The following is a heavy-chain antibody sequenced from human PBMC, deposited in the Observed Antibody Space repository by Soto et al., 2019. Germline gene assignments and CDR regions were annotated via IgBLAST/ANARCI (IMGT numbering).Heavy chain of an antibody. CDR1: GFTFSSYS. CDR2: ISSSSSYI. Sequence: PGWSLRLSCAASGFTFSSYSMNLVRQAPGKGLEWVSSISSSSSYIYYADSVKGRFTISRDNAKNSLYLQMNSLRAEDTAVYYCARAKRSSSVYYYGMDVWGEGTKVTVS. CDR3: ARAKRSSSVYYYGMDV. J-gene: IGHJ6*02. D-gene: IGHD6-6*01. V-gene: IGHV3-21*01.